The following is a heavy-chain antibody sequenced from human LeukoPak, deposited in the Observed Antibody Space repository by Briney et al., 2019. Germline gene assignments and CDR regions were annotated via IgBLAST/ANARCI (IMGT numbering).Heavy chain of an antibody. V-gene: IGHV3-53*01. CDR1: GFTVSNNY. CDR2: IYSGGST. J-gene: IGHJ6*02. Sequence: GGSLRLSCAASGFTVSNNYMSWVRQAPGKGLEWVSVIYSGGSTYYADSVKGRFTISRDNAKNSLYLQMNSLRAEDTAVYYCARDPYYHGMDVWGQGTTVTVSS. CDR3: ARDPYYHGMDV.